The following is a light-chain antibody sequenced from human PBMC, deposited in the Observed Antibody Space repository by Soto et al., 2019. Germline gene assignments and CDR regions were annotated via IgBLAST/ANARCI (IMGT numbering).Light chain of an antibody. J-gene: IGLJ1*01. V-gene: IGLV2-14*01. CDR3: GSYTTSSTSHV. CDR1: RSDVGSYDY. CDR2: EVK. Sequence: QSVLTQPASVSGSPGQSITISCTGSRSDVGSYDYVSWYQQYPGKAPKVIIYEVKYRPSGISDRFSASKSGNTASLTISGLQAEDEADYYCGSYTTSSTSHVFRTGTKVTV.